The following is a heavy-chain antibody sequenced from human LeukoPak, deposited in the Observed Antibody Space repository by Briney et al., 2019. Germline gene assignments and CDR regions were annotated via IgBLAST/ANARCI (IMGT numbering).Heavy chain of an antibody. CDR1: GGSFSGYY. D-gene: IGHD1-14*01. CDR3: ATQQGGNPAY. Sequence: SETLSLTCAVYGGSFSGYYWSWIRQPPGKGLEWIGEINHSGSTNYNPSLKSRVTISVDTSKNQFSLKLSSVTAADTAVYYCATQQGGNPAYWGQGTLVTVSA. J-gene: IGHJ4*02. CDR2: INHSGST. V-gene: IGHV4-34*01.